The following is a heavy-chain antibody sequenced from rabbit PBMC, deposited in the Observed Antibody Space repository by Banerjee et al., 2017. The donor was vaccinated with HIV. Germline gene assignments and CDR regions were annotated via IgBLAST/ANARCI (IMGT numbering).Heavy chain of an antibody. D-gene: IGHD8-1*01. CDR2: IDPVFGST. V-gene: IGHV1S47*01. CDR1: GFDFSSYG. CDR3: VKYAGSSYGVAGYTSATYALDP. J-gene: IGHJ2*01. Sequence: QEQLVESGGGLVQPGGSLKLSCKASGFDFSSYGVSWVRQAPGKGLEWIGYIDPVFGSTYYASWVNGRFTISSHNAQNTLYLQLNSLTAADTATYFCVKYAGSSYGVAGYTSATYALDPWGQGTLVTVS.